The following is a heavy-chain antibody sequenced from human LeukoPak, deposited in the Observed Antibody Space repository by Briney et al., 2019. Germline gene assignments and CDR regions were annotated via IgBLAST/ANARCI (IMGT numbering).Heavy chain of an antibody. D-gene: IGHD6-13*01. CDR1: GGSIRSYY. J-gene: IGHJ2*01. V-gene: IGHV4-59*01. Sequence: ETLSLTCTVSGGSIRSYYWSWIRQPPGKGLEWIGYIYYSGSTSYNPSLKSRVTISVDTSKNQFSLKLTSVTAADTAVYYCARIYYSSSYDYWYFDLWGRGTLVTVSS. CDR2: IYYSGST. CDR3: ARIYYSSSYDYWYFDL.